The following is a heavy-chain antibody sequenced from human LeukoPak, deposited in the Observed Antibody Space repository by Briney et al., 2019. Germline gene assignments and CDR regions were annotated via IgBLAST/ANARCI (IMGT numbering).Heavy chain of an antibody. CDR1: GGSISSYY. CDR3: ARLEIGSYGPTDY. V-gene: IGHV4-59*08. D-gene: IGHD3-10*01. J-gene: IGHJ4*02. CDR2: IYYSGST. Sequence: SETLSLTCTVSGGSISSYYWSWIRQPPGKGLEWIGYIYYSGSTNYNPSLKSRVTISVDTSKNQFSLKLSSVTAADTAVYYCARLEIGSYGPTDYWGQGTLVTVSS.